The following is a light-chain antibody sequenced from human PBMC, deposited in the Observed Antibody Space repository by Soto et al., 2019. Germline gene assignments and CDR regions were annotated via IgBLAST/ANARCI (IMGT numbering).Light chain of an antibody. Sequence: EIVMTQSPATLSVSPGERATLSCRASQSVSSDLAWYQQKPGQAPRLLIYGASTRATGIPARFSGSGSGTEFTLTISSLQSEDFEVYYCQQYNNWPWTFGKGTKADI. CDR3: QQYNNWPWT. V-gene: IGKV3-15*01. CDR2: GAS. J-gene: IGKJ1*01. CDR1: QSVSSD.